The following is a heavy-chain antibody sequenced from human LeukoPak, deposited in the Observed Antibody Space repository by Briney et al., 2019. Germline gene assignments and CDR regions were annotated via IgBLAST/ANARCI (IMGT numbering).Heavy chain of an antibody. CDR1: GYRFTSYA. J-gene: IGHJ6*02. D-gene: IGHD6-13*01. V-gene: IGHV1-18*01. CDR2: ISAYNGNT. Sequence: ASMKVSCKASGYRFTSYAINWVRQAPGQGLEWMGWISAYNGNTDYAQKFQGRVTMTTDTSTSTAYMELRSLTSDDTAVYYCARDPLRSTWSTYYNAPGVWGQGTTVTVSS. CDR3: ARDPLRSTWSTYYNAPGV.